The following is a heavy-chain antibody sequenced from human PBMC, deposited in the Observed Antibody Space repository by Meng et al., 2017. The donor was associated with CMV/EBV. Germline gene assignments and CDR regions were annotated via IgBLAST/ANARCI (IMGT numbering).Heavy chain of an antibody. CDR3: ARGGEDIVVVPAAILFDY. V-gene: IGHV1-2*02. J-gene: IGHJ4*02. CDR1: VYTFTGYY. D-gene: IGHD2-2*01. CDR2: INPNSGGT. Sequence: SVNVSCMASVYTFTGYYMHWVRQAPGQGLEWMGWINPNSGGTNYAQKFQGRFTMTRDTSISTAYMELSRLRSDDTAVYYCARGGEDIVVVPAAILFDYWGQGTLVTVSS.